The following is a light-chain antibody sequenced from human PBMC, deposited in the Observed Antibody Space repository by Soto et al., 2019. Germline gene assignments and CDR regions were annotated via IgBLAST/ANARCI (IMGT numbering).Light chain of an antibody. CDR2: EDD. CDR3: QSYDTHTVV. J-gene: IGLJ2*01. Sequence: FMLTQPHSVSESPGKTVTISCTRSSGSIGSNSVQWYQQRPGSAPTTVIYEDDQRPSGVPNRFAGSIDRSSNSASLTISGLQTEDDADYYCQSYDTHTVVFGGGTKVTVL. CDR1: SGSIGSNS. V-gene: IGLV6-57*04.